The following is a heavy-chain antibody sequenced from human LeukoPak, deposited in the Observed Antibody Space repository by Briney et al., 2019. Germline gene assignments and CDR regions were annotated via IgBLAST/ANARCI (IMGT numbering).Heavy chain of an antibody. Sequence: QTGRSLRLSCAASGFTFDDYAMHWVRQAPGKGLEWVSGISWNSGSIGYADSVKGRFTISRDNAKNSLCLQMNSLRAEDTALYYCAKDRGVGAIYYYYYGMDVWGQGTTVTVSS. CDR3: AKDRGVGAIYYYYYGMDV. CDR2: ISWNSGSI. V-gene: IGHV3-9*01. CDR1: GFTFDDYA. J-gene: IGHJ6*02. D-gene: IGHD1-26*01.